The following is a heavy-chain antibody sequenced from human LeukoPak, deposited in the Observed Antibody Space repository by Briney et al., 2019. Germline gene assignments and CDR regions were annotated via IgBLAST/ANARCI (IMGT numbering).Heavy chain of an antibody. CDR2: IIPIFGTA. CDR3: ARERGSGVIGAFDI. J-gene: IGHJ3*02. V-gene: IGHV1-69*05. CDR1: GGTFSSYA. Sequence: GASVKVSCKASGGTFSSYAISWVRQAPGQGLEWMGRIIPIFGTANYAQKFQGRVTITTDESTSTDYMELSRLRSENTAVYYCARERGSGVIGAFDIWGQGTMVTVSS. D-gene: IGHD3-10*01.